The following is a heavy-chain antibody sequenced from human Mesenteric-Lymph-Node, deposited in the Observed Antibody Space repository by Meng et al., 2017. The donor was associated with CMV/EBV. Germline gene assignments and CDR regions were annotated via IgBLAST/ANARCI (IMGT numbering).Heavy chain of an antibody. CDR2: ISWNSGSI. D-gene: IGHD5-12*01. J-gene: IGHJ4*02. Sequence: SLKISCVASGFTFDDYAMHWARLAPGKGLEWVSGISWNSGSIGYADSVKGRFTISRDDAKNSLYLQMNSLRVEDTALYYCAKGATGYSGYDRIDYWGQGTLVTVSS. CDR3: AKGATGYSGYDRIDY. CDR1: GFTFDDYA. V-gene: IGHV3-9*01.